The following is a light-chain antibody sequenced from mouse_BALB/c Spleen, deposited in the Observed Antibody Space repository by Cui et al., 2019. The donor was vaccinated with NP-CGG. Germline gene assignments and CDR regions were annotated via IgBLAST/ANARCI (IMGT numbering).Light chain of an antibody. Sequence: QAVVTQESALTTSPGETVTLTCHSSTGAVTTSNYANWVQEKPDHLFTGLIGGTNNRAPGVHARFSGSLIGDKAALTITGAQTEDEATYFCALWYSNHWVFGGGTKLTVL. CDR3: ALWYSNHWV. V-gene: IGLV1*01. CDR1: TGAVTTSNY. J-gene: IGLJ1*01. CDR2: GTN.